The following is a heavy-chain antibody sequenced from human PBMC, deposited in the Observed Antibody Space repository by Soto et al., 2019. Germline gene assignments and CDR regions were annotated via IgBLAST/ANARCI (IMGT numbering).Heavy chain of an antibody. CDR1: GFTFSSYG. Sequence: QVQLVESGGGVVQPGRSLRLSCAASGFTFSSYGMQWVRQAPGKGLEWVAVISYDGSNKYYADSVKGRFTISRDNSKNTLYLQMNSLRAEDTAVYYCAKGPTYCSGGSCYLDYWGQGTLVTVSS. CDR3: AKGPTYCSGGSCYLDY. V-gene: IGHV3-30*18. J-gene: IGHJ4*02. D-gene: IGHD2-15*01. CDR2: ISYDGSNK.